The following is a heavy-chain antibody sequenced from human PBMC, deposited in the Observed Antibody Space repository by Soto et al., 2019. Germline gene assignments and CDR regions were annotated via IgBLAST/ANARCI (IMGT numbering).Heavy chain of an antibody. D-gene: IGHD1-20*01. Sequence: SVNVSFKASGFTFTSSAVQWVRQARGQRLEWIGWIVVGSGNTNYAQKFQERVTITRDMSTSTAYMELSSLRSEEPAVYYCAADRIRCGVDVWGQGTTVTVSS. CDR2: IVVGSGNT. J-gene: IGHJ6*02. V-gene: IGHV1-58*01. CDR1: GFTFTSSA. CDR3: AADRIRCGVDV.